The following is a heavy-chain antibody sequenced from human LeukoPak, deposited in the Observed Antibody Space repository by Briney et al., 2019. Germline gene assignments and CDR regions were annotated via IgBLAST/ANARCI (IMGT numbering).Heavy chain of an antibody. CDR2: IYSGGST. CDR3: ARIIHYYYMDV. CDR1: GFTVSSNY. Sequence: GGSLRLSCAASGFTVSSNYMSWVRQAPGKGLEWVSVIYSGGSTYYADSVKGRFTISRDNSKNTLYLQMNSLRAEDTAVYYCARIIHYYYMDVWGKGTTVTVSS. V-gene: IGHV3-53*01. J-gene: IGHJ6*03.